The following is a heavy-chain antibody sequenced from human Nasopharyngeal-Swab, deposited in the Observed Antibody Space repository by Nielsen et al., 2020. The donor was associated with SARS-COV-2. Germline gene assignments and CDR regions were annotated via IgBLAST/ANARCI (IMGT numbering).Heavy chain of an antibody. D-gene: IGHD1-26*01. CDR1: GYSFSNYW. V-gene: IGHV5-51*04. Sequence: GESLKISCKASGYSFSNYWIGWARQVPGKGLEWVGIMYPGESDTRYSPSFRGQVTVSVDKPISTAYLQFSSLKASDTAIYYCARGNIVGPTEIAFDMWGQGTVVTVSS. J-gene: IGHJ3*02. CDR2: MYPGESDT. CDR3: ARGNIVGPTEIAFDM.